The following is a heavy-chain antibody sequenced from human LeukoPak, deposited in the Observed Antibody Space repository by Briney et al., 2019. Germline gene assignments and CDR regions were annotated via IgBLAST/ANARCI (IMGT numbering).Heavy chain of an antibody. CDR2: ISSSSSYI. CDR1: GFTFSSYS. V-gene: IGHV3-21*01. J-gene: IGHJ4*02. D-gene: IGHD6-13*01. CDR3: AREDPGIAAAGFDY. Sequence: PGGSLRLSCAASGFTFSSYSMNWVRQALGKGLEWVSSISSSSSYIYYADSVKGRFTISRDNAKNSLYLQMNSLRAEDTAVYYCAREDPGIAAAGFDYWGQGTLVTVSS.